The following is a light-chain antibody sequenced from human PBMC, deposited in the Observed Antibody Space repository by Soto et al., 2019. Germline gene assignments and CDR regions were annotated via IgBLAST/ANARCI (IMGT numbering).Light chain of an antibody. CDR1: QSVSSSY. V-gene: IGKV3-20*01. CDR2: GAS. J-gene: IGKJ1*01. Sequence: EIVLTQSPGTLSLSPGERATLSCRASQSVSSSYLAWYQQKPGQAPRLLIYGASSRATGIPDRFSGSGSGTDFTLTISRLEPKDFAVYYCQQYGSSFWTFGQGTKVEIK. CDR3: QQYGSSFWT.